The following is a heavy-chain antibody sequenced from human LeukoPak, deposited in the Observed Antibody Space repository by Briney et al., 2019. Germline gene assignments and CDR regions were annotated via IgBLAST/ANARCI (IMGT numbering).Heavy chain of an antibody. J-gene: IGHJ3*02. CDR1: GVSISSGVYY. Sequence: SQTLSLTCTVSGVSISSGVYYWSWIRQHPGKGLEWIGYIYYSGSTYSNPSLKSRLTMSVDISKNQFSLKLSSVTAADTAVYYCARGVKGLRGAFDIRGQGTMVTVSS. CDR2: IYYSGST. V-gene: IGHV4-31*03. D-gene: IGHD3-10*01. CDR3: ARGVKGLRGAFDI.